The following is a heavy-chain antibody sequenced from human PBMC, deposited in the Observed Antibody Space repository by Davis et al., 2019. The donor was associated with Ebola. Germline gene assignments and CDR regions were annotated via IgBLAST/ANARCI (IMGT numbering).Heavy chain of an antibody. CDR1: GFTFSDYY. V-gene: IGHV3-11*01. J-gene: IGHJ4*02. Sequence: GESLKISCAASGFTFSDYYMSWVRQAPGKGLEWLSYLTSSGRTTDYVDSVKGRFTISRDNAKNSLYLQMNSLRTEDSAVYYCARAVGPAQRAYYDYWGQGTLVTVSS. CDR3: ARAVGPAQRAYYDY. CDR2: LTSSGRTT. D-gene: IGHD1-26*01.